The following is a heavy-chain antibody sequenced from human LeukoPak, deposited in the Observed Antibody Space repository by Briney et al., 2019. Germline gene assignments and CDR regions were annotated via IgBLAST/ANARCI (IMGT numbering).Heavy chain of an antibody. V-gene: IGHV3-21*01. J-gene: IGHJ6*02. Sequence: GGPLRLSCAASGFTFSSYSMNWVRQAPGKGLEWVSSISSSSSYIYYADSVKGRFTISRDNAKNSLYLQMNSLRAEDTAVYYCARDLGALWFGELTYYYGMDVWGQGTTVTVSS. CDR3: ARDLGALWFGELTYYYGMDV. CDR1: GFTFSSYS. D-gene: IGHD3-10*01. CDR2: ISSSSSYI.